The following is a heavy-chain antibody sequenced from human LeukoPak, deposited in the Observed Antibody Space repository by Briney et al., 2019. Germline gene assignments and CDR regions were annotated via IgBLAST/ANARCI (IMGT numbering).Heavy chain of an antibody. CDR1: GGSISSSSYY. CDR3: ARGPASSSKKRTYYYYYYMDV. CDR2: IYYSGST. Sequence: PSETLSLTCTVSGGSISSSSYYWGWIRQPPGTGLEWIGSIYYSGSTYYNPSLKSRVTISVDTSKNQFSLKLSSVTAADTAVYYCARGPASSSKKRTYYYYYYMDVWGKGTTVTISS. D-gene: IGHD6-13*01. V-gene: IGHV4-39*07. J-gene: IGHJ6*03.